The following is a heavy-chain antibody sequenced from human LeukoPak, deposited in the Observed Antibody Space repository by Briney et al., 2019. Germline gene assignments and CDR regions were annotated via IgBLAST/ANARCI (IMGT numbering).Heavy chain of an antibody. CDR3: ARDRGYYGGNSGYFDY. CDR1: GFTFSTYS. CDR2: ISSSSSTI. Sequence: GGSLRLSCAASGFTFSTYSMTWVRQAPGKGLEWVSYISSSSSTIYYGGSVKGRFTISRDNAKNSLYLQMNSLRAEDTAVYYCARDRGYYGGNSGYFDYWGQGTLVTVSS. V-gene: IGHV3-48*04. D-gene: IGHD4-23*01. J-gene: IGHJ4*02.